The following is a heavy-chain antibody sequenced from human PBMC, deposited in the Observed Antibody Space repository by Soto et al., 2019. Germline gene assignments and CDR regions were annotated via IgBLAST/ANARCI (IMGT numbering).Heavy chain of an antibody. CDR1: GGSFSGYY. CDR3: ARVTRSSSSFGIDY. CDR2: INHSGST. Sequence: SETLSLTCAVYGGSFSGYYWSWIRQPPGKGLEWIGEINHSGSTNYNPSLKSRVTISVDTSKNQFSLKLSSVTAADTAVYYCARVTRSSSSFGIDYWGQGTLVTVSS. J-gene: IGHJ4*02. D-gene: IGHD6-6*01. V-gene: IGHV4-34*01.